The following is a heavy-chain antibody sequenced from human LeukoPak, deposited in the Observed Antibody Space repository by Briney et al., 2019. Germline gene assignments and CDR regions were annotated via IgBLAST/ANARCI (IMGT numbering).Heavy chain of an antibody. V-gene: IGHV4-59*01. CDR1: GGSISSYH. CDR2: IYNSATT. J-gene: IGHJ4*02. Sequence: PSETLSLTCAVSGGSISSYHWSWFRQPPGKGLELIGLIYNSATTHYNPSLKSRVTISVDTSKNQFSLSLTSVTAADTAVYYCARTYNWNEGGFDYWGQGALVTVSS. D-gene: IGHD1-1*01. CDR3: ARTYNWNEGGFDY.